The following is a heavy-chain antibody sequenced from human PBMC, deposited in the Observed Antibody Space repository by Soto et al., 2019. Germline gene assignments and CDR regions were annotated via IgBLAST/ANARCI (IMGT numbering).Heavy chain of an antibody. V-gene: IGHV3-33*01. CDR1: GFTFNTYS. CDR3: ARAGGTTLTALWYFES. D-gene: IGHD4-17*01. CDR2: IWYDGTQK. J-gene: IGHJ4*02. Sequence: GGSLRLSCEASGFTFNTYSMHWVRHPPGKWLEWLAAIWYDGTQKYYADSVKGRFIISRDNSKKTLYLEMNSLRAEDTAVYYCARAGGTTLTALWYFESWRQATLVHVS.